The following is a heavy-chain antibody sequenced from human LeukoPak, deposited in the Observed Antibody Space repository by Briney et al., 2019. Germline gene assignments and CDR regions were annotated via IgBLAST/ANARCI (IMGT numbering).Heavy chain of an antibody. J-gene: IGHJ4*02. CDR3: AWIYSYGYRFDY. Sequence: PGGSLRLSCAASGFTFSSYAMHWVRQAPGKGLEWVAVISYDGSNKYYADSVKGRFTISRDNSKNTLYLQMNSLRAEDTAVYYCAWIYSYGYRFDYWGQGTLVTVSS. CDR1: GFTFSSYA. V-gene: IGHV3-30-3*01. D-gene: IGHD5-18*01. CDR2: ISYDGSNK.